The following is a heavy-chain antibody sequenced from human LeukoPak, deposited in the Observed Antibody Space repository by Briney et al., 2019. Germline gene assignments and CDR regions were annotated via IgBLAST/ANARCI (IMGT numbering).Heavy chain of an antibody. V-gene: IGHV1-69*05. CDR2: IIPIFGTA. CDR1: GGTFSSYA. J-gene: IGHJ4*02. D-gene: IGHD2-15*01. Sequence: SVKVSCKASGGTFSSYAISWVRQAPGQGLEWMGGIIPIFGTANYAQKFQGRVTITTDESTSTAYMELSSLRSDDTAVYYCARGPYCSGGSCYSRAPGYWGQGTLVTVSS. CDR3: ARGPYCSGGSCYSRAPGY.